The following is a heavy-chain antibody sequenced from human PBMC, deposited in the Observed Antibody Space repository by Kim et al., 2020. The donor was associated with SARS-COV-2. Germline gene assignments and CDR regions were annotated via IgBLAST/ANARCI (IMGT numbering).Heavy chain of an antibody. Sequence: SETLSLTCAVYGGSFSGYYWSWIRQPPGKGLEWIGEINHSGSTNYNPSLKSRVTISVDTSKNQFSLKLSSVTAADTAVYYCARGASIAAPGPGDNFDYWGQGTLVTVSS. V-gene: IGHV4-34*01. D-gene: IGHD6-6*01. CDR3: ARGASIAAPGPGDNFDY. J-gene: IGHJ4*02. CDR1: GGSFSGYY. CDR2: INHSGST.